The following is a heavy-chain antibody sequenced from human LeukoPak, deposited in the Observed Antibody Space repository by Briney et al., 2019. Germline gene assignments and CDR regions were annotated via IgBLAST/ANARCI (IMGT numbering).Heavy chain of an antibody. CDR1: GFNFYDYA. Sequence: GGSLRLSCVGSGFNFYDYAMTWVRQAPGKGLEWVSAISGSGSRTYYADSVKGRFTISRDHSKNTLSLQLSRLRVEDTAIYYCAKTVSEVGTTLQYWGQGTLVTVSA. CDR2: ISGSGSRT. J-gene: IGHJ4*02. CDR3: AKTVSEVGTTLQY. D-gene: IGHD1-26*01. V-gene: IGHV3-23*01.